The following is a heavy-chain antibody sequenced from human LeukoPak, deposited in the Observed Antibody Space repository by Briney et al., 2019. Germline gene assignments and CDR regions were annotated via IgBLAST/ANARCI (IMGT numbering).Heavy chain of an antibody. CDR3: ARRGTFTYYDILTGYKSGGFQH. CDR2: INHSGST. V-gene: IGHV4-34*01. CDR1: GGSFCGYY. J-gene: IGHJ1*01. D-gene: IGHD3-9*01. Sequence: SETLSLTCAVYGGSFCGYYWSWIRQPPGKGLEWIGEINHSGSTNYNPSLKSRVTISVDTSKNQFSLKLSSVTAADTAVYYCARRGTFTYYDILTGYKSGGFQHWGQGTLVTVSS.